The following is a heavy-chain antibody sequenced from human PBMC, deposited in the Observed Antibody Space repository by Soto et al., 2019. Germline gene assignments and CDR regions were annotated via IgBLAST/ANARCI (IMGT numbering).Heavy chain of an antibody. D-gene: IGHD1-26*01. V-gene: IGHV5-51*01. J-gene: IGHJ4*02. Sequence: ESLKISCKGSGYIFTSHWIGWVRQLPGKGLEWMGTIYPGDSDTKYSPSFQGQVTISVDKSINTAFLQWNTLEASDTAVFYCARYSGSYWHYFDSWGQGTRVTVSS. CDR3: ARYSGSYWHYFDS. CDR1: GYIFTSHW. CDR2: IYPGDSDT.